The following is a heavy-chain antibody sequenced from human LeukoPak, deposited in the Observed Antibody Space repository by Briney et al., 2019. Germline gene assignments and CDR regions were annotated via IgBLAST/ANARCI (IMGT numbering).Heavy chain of an antibody. CDR3: AIASGNYFLDY. J-gene: IGHJ4*02. CDR2: INPKSGGT. Sequence: GASVKVSCKASGYTFIGCYMHWVRQAPGQGLEWMGRINPKSGGTNYAQKFQDRVTMTRDTSINTAYMELSSLRSDDTAVYYCAIASGNYFLDYWGQGTLVIVSS. CDR1: GYTFIGCY. V-gene: IGHV1-2*06. D-gene: IGHD1-26*01.